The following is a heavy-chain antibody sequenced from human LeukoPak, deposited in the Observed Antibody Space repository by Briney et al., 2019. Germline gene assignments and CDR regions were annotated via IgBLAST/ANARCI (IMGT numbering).Heavy chain of an antibody. D-gene: IGHD1-26*01. CDR1: GYSFNNYW. CDR3: ARGYLIDY. CDR2: VYSGDRT. J-gene: IGHJ4*02. Sequence: GESLKISCKGSGYSFNNYWIGWVRQMPGKGLEWVSVVYSGDRTYYADSVKGRFTISRDDSTNTLYLLMNSLRAEDTAVYYCARGYLIDYWGQGTLVTVSS. V-gene: IGHV3-66*01.